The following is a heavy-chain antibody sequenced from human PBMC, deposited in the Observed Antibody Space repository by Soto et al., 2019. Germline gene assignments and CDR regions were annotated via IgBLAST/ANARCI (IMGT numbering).Heavy chain of an antibody. CDR1: GGSISSYY. J-gene: IGHJ4*02. V-gene: IGHV4-59*01. CDR3: ARGRAVAGTDY. D-gene: IGHD6-19*01. CDR2: IYYSGST. Sequence: QVQLQESGPGLVKPSETLSLTCTVSGGSISSYYWSWIRQPPGKGLEWIGYIYYSGSTNYNPSLKSRVTISVDTSKNQFSLKLSSVTAADTAVYYCARGRAVAGTDYWGQGTLVTVSS.